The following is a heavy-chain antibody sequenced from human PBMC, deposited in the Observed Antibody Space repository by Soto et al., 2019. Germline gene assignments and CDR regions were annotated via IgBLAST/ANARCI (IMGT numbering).Heavy chain of an antibody. CDR3: ARTTSAKAIAAAGLNLYYYYRMAV. V-gene: IGHV4-59*01. J-gene: IGHJ6*02. Sequence: SGTLSLTCTVSGGSISSYYWSWIRQPPGKGLEWIGYIYYSGSTNYNPSLKSRVTISVDTSKNQFSLKLSSVTAADTAVYYCARTTSAKAIAAAGLNLYYYYRMAVWGQGNTVTVSS. CDR1: GGSISSYY. D-gene: IGHD6-13*01. CDR2: IYYSGST.